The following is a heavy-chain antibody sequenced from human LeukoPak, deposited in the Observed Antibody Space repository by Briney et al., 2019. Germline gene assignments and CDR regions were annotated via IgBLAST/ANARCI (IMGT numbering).Heavy chain of an antibody. CDR3: ARDIHCSSTSCYVGFDY. V-gene: IGHV3-21*01. Sequence: GGSLRLSCAVSGFTVSSNYMNWVRQAPGKGLEWVSSISSSSSYIYYADSVKGRFTISRDNAKNSLYLQMNSLRAEGTAVYYCARDIHCSSTSCYVGFDYWGQGTLVTVSS. CDR1: GFTVSSNY. D-gene: IGHD2-2*01. J-gene: IGHJ4*02. CDR2: ISSSSSYI.